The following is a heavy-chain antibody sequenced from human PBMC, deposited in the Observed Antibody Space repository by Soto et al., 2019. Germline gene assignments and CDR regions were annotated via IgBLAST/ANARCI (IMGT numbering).Heavy chain of an antibody. CDR1: GDSIRSNY. CDR3: ARVSTWDYFDY. CDR2: IYYSGTT. Sequence: SETLSLTCTVSGDSIRSNYWSWIRQSPGKGLEWIGYIYYSGTTNYNPSLKSRVTISVDTSKKQFSLKLSSVTAADTAVYYCARVSTWDYFDYWGPGILVTVS. J-gene: IGHJ4*02. D-gene: IGHD3-16*02. V-gene: IGHV4-59*01.